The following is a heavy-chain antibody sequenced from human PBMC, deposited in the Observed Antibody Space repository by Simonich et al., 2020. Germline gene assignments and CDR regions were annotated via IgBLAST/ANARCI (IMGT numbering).Heavy chain of an antibody. Sequence: QVQLVQSGAEVKKPGASVKVSCKASGYTFTGYYMHWVRQAPGQGLEWMDWINPNSGGTNYEQKFQGRVTMTRDTSISTAYMELSRLRSDDTAVYYCARDRAARYYYYYYMDVWGKGTTVTVSS. V-gene: IGHV1-2*02. CDR2: INPNSGGT. D-gene: IGHD6-6*01. J-gene: IGHJ6*03. CDR3: ARDRAARYYYYYYMDV. CDR1: GYTFTGYY.